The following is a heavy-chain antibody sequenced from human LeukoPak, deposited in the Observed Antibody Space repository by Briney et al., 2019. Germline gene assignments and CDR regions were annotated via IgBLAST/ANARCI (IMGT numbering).Heavy chain of an antibody. CDR1: GFTVSSDC. J-gene: IGHJ4*02. D-gene: IGHD1-26*01. V-gene: IGHV3-74*01. CDR3: AISRYSGSSLDY. Sequence: PGGSLRLSCAAAGFTVSSDCMHWVRHAPGKGLVWVSGINSDGGTTTYAESVKGRLTIFRDNAKSTLYLQMNSLRIECTAVYYSAISRYSGSSLDYWGQGALVTVPS. CDR2: INSDGGTT.